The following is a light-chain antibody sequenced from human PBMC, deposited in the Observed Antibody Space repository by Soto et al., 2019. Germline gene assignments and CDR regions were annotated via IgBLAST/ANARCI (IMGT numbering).Light chain of an antibody. J-gene: IGKJ5*01. Sequence: DIQMTPSPSSLSASVGDRVTITCRASQTISGSLNWYQQRPGKAPNLLIYGSNSLQSGVPPRFSGSGSGTDFTLTISSLQPEDFATYYCQQTYSIPITFGQGTRLDIK. CDR3: QQTYSIPIT. CDR1: QTISGS. CDR2: GSN. V-gene: IGKV1-39*01.